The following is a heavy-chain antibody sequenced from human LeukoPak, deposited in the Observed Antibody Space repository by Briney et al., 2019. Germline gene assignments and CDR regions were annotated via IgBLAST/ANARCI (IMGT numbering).Heavy chain of an antibody. CDR2: ITGSGGTT. Sequence: GGSLRLSCAASGFTFSSSSMSWVRQAPGKGLEWVSTITGSGGTTYYADSVKGRFTISRDNSKNTLYLQMHSLRAEDTAVYYYAKITTNWGQGTLVTVSS. J-gene: IGHJ4*02. CDR1: GFTFSSSS. CDR3: AKITTN. V-gene: IGHV3-23*01. D-gene: IGHD1-1*01.